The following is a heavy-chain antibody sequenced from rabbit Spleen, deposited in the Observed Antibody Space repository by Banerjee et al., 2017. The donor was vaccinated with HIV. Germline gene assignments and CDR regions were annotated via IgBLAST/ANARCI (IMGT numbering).Heavy chain of an antibody. D-gene: IGHD1-1*01. CDR1: GFSFSSRYY. J-gene: IGHJ6*01. CDR3: VRGASVSGYYSL. CDR2: IYSGSSGDT. V-gene: IGHV1S40*01. Sequence: QSLEESGGDLVKPGASLTLTCTASGFSFSSRYYMCWVRQAPGKGLEWIACIYSGSSGDTYYASWAKGRFTISKTSSTTVTLQMNSLTAADTATYFCVRGASVSGYYSLWGPGTLVTVS.